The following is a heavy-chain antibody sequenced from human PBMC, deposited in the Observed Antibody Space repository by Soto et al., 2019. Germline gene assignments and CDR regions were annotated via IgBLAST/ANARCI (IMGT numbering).Heavy chain of an antibody. CDR3: ARESSSGVLPGRRRNYYYYGMDV. CDR2: IWYDGSNK. Sequence: PGGSLRLSCAASGFTFSSYCMHWVRQAPGKGLEWVAVIWYDGSNKYYADSVKGRFTISRDNSKNTLYLQMNSLRAEDTAVYYCARESSSGVLPGRRRNYYYYGMDVWGQGTTVNVSS. D-gene: IGHD6-19*01. J-gene: IGHJ6*02. CDR1: GFTFSSYC. V-gene: IGHV3-33*01.